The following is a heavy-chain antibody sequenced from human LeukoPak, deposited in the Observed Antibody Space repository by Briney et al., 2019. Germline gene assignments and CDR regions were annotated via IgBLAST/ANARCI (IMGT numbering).Heavy chain of an antibody. V-gene: IGHV4-59*12. J-gene: IGHJ5*02. CDR3: ARDLKQQLFDP. Sequence: SETLSLTCTVSGGSISSYYWSWLRQPPGKGLEWIGYIYYSGSTNYNPSLKSQVTISVDTSKNQFSLKLSSVTAADTAVYYCARDLKQQLFDPWGQGTLVSVSS. D-gene: IGHD6-13*01. CDR1: GGSISSYY. CDR2: IYYSGST.